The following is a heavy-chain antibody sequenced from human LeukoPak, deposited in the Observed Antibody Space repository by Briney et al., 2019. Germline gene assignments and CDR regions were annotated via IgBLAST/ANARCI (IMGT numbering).Heavy chain of an antibody. CDR3: AKDAYTQRLNAFDI. CDR1: GGSISSYY. J-gene: IGHJ3*02. Sequence: PSETLSLTCTVSGGSISSYYWSWIRQPPGKGLEWIWYIYYSGSTNYNPSLKSRVTISVDTSKNQFSLKLSSVTAADTAVYYCAKDAYTQRLNAFDIWGQGTMVTVSS. CDR2: IYYSGST. V-gene: IGHV4-59*12. D-gene: IGHD2-2*02.